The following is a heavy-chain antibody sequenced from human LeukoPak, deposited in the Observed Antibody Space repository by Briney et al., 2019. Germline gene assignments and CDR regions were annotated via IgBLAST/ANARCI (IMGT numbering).Heavy chain of an antibody. D-gene: IGHD6-19*01. J-gene: IGHJ4*02. Sequence: ASVKVSCKASGYTFTSYGISWVRQAPGQGLEWMVWISAYNGNTNYAQKLQGRVTMTTDTSTSTAYMELRSLRSDDTAVYYCARDREKAVAGRGRFDYWGQGTLVTVSS. V-gene: IGHV1-18*01. CDR1: GYTFTSYG. CDR3: ARDREKAVAGRGRFDY. CDR2: ISAYNGNT.